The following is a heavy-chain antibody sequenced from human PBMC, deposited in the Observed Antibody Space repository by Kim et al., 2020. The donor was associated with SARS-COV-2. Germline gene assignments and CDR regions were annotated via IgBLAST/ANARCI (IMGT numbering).Heavy chain of an antibody. CDR3: ARGMITFGGVIVGYYGMDV. Sequence: RGSLRLSCAASGFTFSYYGMHWVRQAPGKGLEWVAVIWYDGSNKYYADSVKGRFTISRDNSKNTLYLQMNSLRAEDTAVYYCARGMITFGGVIVGYYGMDVWGQGTTVTVSS. J-gene: IGHJ6*02. CDR1: GFTFSYYG. V-gene: IGHV3-33*01. D-gene: IGHD3-16*02. CDR2: IWYDGSNK.